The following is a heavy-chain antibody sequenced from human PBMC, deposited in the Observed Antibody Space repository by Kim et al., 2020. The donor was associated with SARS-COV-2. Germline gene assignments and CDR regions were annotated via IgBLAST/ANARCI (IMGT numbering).Heavy chain of an antibody. V-gene: IGHV3-30*04. J-gene: IGHJ4*02. CDR3: ARGDSFRIVVLNYFDY. CDR2: ISYDGSSQ. D-gene: IGHD3-22*01. Sequence: GGSLRLSCAASGFTFSTYAFHWVRQAPGKGLEWVAVISYDGSSQYYADSVKGRFTISRDNSKNTLYLQVNSLRAEDTAVYYCARGDSFRIVVLNYFDYWGQRTLVTVSS. CDR1: GFTFSTYA.